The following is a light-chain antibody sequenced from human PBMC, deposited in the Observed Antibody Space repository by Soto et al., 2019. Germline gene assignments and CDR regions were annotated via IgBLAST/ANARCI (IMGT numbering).Light chain of an antibody. J-gene: IGKJ1*01. CDR1: QSVSSSY. Sequence: EIVLTQSPGTLSLSPGERATLSCRARQSVSSSYLAWYQQKPGQAPRLLIYGASSRATGIPDRFSGSGSGTDFTLTISRLEPEDFAVYYCQQYGSSPETFGQGTKVDSK. CDR2: GAS. CDR3: QQYGSSPET. V-gene: IGKV3-20*01.